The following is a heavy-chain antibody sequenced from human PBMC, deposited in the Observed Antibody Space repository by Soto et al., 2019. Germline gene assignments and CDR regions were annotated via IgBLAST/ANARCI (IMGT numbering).Heavy chain of an antibody. Sequence: GASVEVCCEACGDAFAGCGSSWVRQSPGQGLEWMGWISAYNGNTNYAQKLQGRVTMTTDTSTSTAYMELRSLRSDDTAVYYCARVPPRQVDIVVVVPLDYWGQGTLVPVSS. CDR2: ISAYNGNT. CDR1: GDAFAGCG. V-gene: IGHV1-18*01. D-gene: IGHD2-15*01. CDR3: ARVPPRQVDIVVVVPLDY. J-gene: IGHJ4*02.